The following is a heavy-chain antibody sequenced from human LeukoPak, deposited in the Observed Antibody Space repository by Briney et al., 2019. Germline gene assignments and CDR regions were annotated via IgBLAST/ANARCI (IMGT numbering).Heavy chain of an antibody. Sequence: SETLSLTCAVSGYSISSGYFWAWIRPAPGKGPEWIGSISHSESSYSNPSLKSRVIVSVDTSNNQFSLRLTSVTAADTATYYCARDGYYYDGTFEYWGQGIRVAVSS. CDR2: ISHSESS. CDR1: GYSISSGYF. D-gene: IGHD3-22*01. CDR3: ARDGYYYDGTFEY. V-gene: IGHV4-38-2*02. J-gene: IGHJ4*02.